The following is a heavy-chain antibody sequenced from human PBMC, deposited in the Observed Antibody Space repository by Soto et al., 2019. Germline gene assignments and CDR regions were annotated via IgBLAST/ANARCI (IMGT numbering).Heavy chain of an antibody. CDR3: ARGSNGSRSGITILGVVIAKNWFAP. CDR1: GYTFTSYG. Sequence: ASVKVSCKASGYTFTSYGISWVRQAPGQGLEWMGWISAYNGNTNYAQKLQGRVTMTTDTSTSTAYMELRSLRSDDTAVYYCARGSNGSRSGITILGVVIAKNWFAPWGQGTLVTVSS. J-gene: IGHJ5*02. CDR2: ISAYNGNT. D-gene: IGHD3-3*01. V-gene: IGHV1-18*01.